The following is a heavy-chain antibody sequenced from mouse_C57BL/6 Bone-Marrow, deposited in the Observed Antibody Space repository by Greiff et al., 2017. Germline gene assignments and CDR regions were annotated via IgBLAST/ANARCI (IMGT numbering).Heavy chain of an antibody. D-gene: IGHD1-3*01. Sequence: EVKLVESRGDLVKPGGSLKLSCAASGFTFSSYGMSWVRQTPDKRLEWVATISSGGSYTYYPDSVKGRFTISRDNAKNTLYLQMSSLKSEDTAMYYCARSLLKQAWFAYWGQGTLVTVSA. V-gene: IGHV5-6*02. CDR1: GFTFSSYG. J-gene: IGHJ3*01. CDR2: ISSGGSYT. CDR3: ARSLLKQAWFAY.